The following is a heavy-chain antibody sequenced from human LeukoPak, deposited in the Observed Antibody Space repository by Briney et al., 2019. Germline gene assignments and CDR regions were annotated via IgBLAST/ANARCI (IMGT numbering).Heavy chain of an antibody. Sequence: PGGFLRLSCAASGFTFSSYGMHWVRQTPGKVLEWVAFIRYDGSNKYYADSVKGRFTISRDNSKNTLYLQMNSLRAEDTAVYYCAKENYSSSWHADYWGQGTLVTVSS. CDR2: IRYDGSNK. D-gene: IGHD6-13*01. CDR3: AKENYSSSWHADY. V-gene: IGHV3-30*02. CDR1: GFTFSSYG. J-gene: IGHJ4*02.